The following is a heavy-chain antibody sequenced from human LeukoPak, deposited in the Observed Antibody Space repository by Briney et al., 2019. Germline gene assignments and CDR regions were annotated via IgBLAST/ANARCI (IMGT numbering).Heavy chain of an antibody. CDR3: VRGKRRFDS. V-gene: IGHV3-11*01. CDR2: ISNRGYSK. J-gene: IGHJ4*02. Sequence: GGSLRLSCAASGFNFSDYYMSWIRQSPGKGLERVSYISNRGYSKYYADSMKGRFTISRDNANNSLSLQMNSLRAEDTAVYYCVRGKRRFDSWGQGTLVTVSS. CDR1: GFNFSDYY.